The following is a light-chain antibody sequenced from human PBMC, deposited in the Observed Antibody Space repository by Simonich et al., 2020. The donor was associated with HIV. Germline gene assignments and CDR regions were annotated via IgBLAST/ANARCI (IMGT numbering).Light chain of an antibody. CDR3: QQYYSAQIT. V-gene: IGKV4-1*01. CDR2: WAS. Sequence: DIVMTQSPDSLAVALGERAIINCKSTQSVLSSSNNTNYLAWYQKKPGPPPKLLIYWASVRESGVPDRVSGRGSGTEFTLTISSLQAEDVAVYYCQQYYSAQITFGQGTRLEI. CDR1: QSVLSSSNNTNY. J-gene: IGKJ5*01.